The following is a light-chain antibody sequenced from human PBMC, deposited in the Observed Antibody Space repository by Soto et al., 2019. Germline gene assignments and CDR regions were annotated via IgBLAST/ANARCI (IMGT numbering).Light chain of an antibody. V-gene: IGLV1-44*01. Sequence: QPVLTQPPSASGTPGQRVTISCSGGRSNIGSNTVNWYQQVPGTAPKFLMYSNNQRPSGVPDRFSGSKSGTSASLAISGLQAEDEADYYCASWDDSLNGLVFGGGTKLTVL. CDR3: ASWDDSLNGLV. CDR2: SNN. CDR1: RSNIGSNT. J-gene: IGLJ2*01.